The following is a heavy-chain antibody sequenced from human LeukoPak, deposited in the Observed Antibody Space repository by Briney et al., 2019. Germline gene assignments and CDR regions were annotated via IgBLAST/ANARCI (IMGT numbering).Heavy chain of an antibody. D-gene: IGHD3-16*01. V-gene: IGHV1-2*06. CDR1: GYTFTGYY. J-gene: IGHJ3*02. CDR2: INPNSGGT. Sequence: ASAKVSCKASGYTFTGYYMHWVRQAPGQGLEWMGRINPNSGGTNYAQKFQGRVTMTRDTSISTAYMELSRLRSDDTAVYYCARDSARNYDYVWGSFAFDIWGQGTMVTVSS. CDR3: ARDSARNYDYVWGSFAFDI.